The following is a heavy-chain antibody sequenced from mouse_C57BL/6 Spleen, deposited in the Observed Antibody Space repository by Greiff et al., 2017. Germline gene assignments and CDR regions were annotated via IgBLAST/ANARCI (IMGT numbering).Heavy chain of an antibody. Sequence: QVHVKQSGAELVRPGASVKLSCKASGYTFTDYYINWVKQRPGQGLEWIARIYPGSGNTYYNEKFKGKATLTAEKSSSTAYMQLSSLTSEDSAVYFCARRLGKDYAMDYWGQGTSVTVSS. CDR1: GYTFTDYY. D-gene: IGHD2-14*01. V-gene: IGHV1-76*01. CDR3: ARRLGKDYAMDY. J-gene: IGHJ4*01. CDR2: IYPGSGNT.